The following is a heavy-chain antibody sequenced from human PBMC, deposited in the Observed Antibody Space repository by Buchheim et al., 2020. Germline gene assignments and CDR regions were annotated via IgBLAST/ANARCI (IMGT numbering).Heavy chain of an antibody. D-gene: IGHD3-3*01. J-gene: IGHJ6*02. CDR1: GFTFSGSA. Sequence: EVQLVESGGGLVQPGGSLKLSCAASGFTFSGSAMHWVRQASGKGLEWVGRIRSKANSYATAYAASGKGRFTISRDDSKNTGYLQMNSLKTEDTAVYYCTSTPWSGYYIMDVWGQGTT. V-gene: IGHV3-73*02. CDR3: TSTPWSGYYIMDV. CDR2: IRSKANSYAT.